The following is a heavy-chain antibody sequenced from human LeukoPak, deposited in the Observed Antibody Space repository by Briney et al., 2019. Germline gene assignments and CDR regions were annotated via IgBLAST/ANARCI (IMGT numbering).Heavy chain of an antibody. V-gene: IGHV4-30-2*01. D-gene: IGHD5-18*01. J-gene: IGHJ5*02. CDR3: ASRIGGYSSAEGWFDP. Sequence: SETLSLTCTVSGGSISSGGHSWSWIRQPPGKGLEWIGYIYHSGSGSTYYNPSLKSRVTISIDKSKNQFSLKLNSVTAADTAVYYCASRIGGYSSAEGWFDPWGQGTLVTVSS. CDR2: IYHSGSGST. CDR1: GGSISSGGHS.